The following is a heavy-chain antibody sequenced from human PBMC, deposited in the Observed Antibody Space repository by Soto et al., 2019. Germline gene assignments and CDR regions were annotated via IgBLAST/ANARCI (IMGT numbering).Heavy chain of an antibody. CDR1: GFTVSSNY. Sequence: GGSLRLSCAASGFTVSSNYMSWVRQAPGKGLEWVSVIYSGGSTYYADSVKGRFTISRDNSKNTLYLQMNSLRAEDTAVYYCARAEQQLLNWFDPWGPGILVTVSS. CDR3: ARAEQQLLNWFDP. J-gene: IGHJ5*02. D-gene: IGHD6-13*01. CDR2: IYSGGST. V-gene: IGHV3-53*01.